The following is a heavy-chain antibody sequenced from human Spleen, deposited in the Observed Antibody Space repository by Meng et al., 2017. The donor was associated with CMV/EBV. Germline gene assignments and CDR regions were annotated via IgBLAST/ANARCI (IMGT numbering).Heavy chain of an antibody. CDR1: GGSISSGGSY. V-gene: IGHV4-31*03. CDR3: ARASPGWDYFDY. D-gene: IGHD1-14*01. J-gene: IGHJ4*02. CDR2: IYYSGST. Sequence: TVYGGSISSGGSYWSWIRQHPEKGLEWIANIYYSGSTHYNPSLKRRATLSVDTSKNQFSLRLGSVTDADTAVYFCARASPGWDYFDYWGRGTLVTVSS.